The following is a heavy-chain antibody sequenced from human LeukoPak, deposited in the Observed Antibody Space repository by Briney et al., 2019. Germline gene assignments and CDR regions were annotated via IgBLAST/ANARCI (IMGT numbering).Heavy chain of an antibody. D-gene: IGHD7-27*01. Sequence: SETLSLTCTVSGGSISSYYWSWIRQPPGKGLEWIGYIYYSGSTNYNPSLKSRVTISVDTSKNQFSLKLSSVTAADTAVYYCARDPGLDYFDYWGQGTLVTVS. CDR3: ARDPGLDYFDY. J-gene: IGHJ4*02. CDR2: IYYSGST. CDR1: GGSISSYY. V-gene: IGHV4-59*01.